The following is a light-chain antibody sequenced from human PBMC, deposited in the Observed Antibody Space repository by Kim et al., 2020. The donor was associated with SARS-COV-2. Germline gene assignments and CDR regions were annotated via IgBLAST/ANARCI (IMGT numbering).Light chain of an antibody. CDR1: QSVSSSY. J-gene: IGKJ1*01. V-gene: IGKV3-20*01. Sequence: EIGLTQSPGTLSLSPGERATLSCRASQSVSSSYLAWYQQKPGQAPRLLIYGASSRATGIPDRFSGSGSGTDFTLTISRLEPEDFAVYYCQQSRTWTFGQGTKVDIK. CDR3: QQSRTWT. CDR2: GAS.